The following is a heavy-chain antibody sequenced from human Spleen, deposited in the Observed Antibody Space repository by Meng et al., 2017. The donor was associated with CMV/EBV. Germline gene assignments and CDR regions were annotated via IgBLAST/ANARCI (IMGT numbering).Heavy chain of an antibody. Sequence: SETLSLTCTVSGAFITGSTYYWGWIRQPPGKGLEWIGNIHHSGTSHYNPALKSRVTMSMDTFTNQFSLKVTSMTAADTAVYYCVRDKADSSIWYVGLDYWGQGTLVTVSS. CDR3: VRDKADSSIWYVGLDY. CDR1: GAFITGSTYY. CDR2: IHHSGTS. D-gene: IGHD6-13*01. J-gene: IGHJ4*02. V-gene: IGHV4-39*07.